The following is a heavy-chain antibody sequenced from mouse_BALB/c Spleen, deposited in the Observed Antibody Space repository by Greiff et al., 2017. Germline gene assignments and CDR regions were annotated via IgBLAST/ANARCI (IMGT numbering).Heavy chain of an antibody. J-gene: IGHJ3*01. CDR3: TRDWTTDDGYSPGMAY. V-gene: IGHV5-6-4*01. Sequence: EVMLVESGAGLVKPGGSLKLSCAASGFTFTSYTMSWVRQTPEKRLEWVATISSGGSYTYYPDSVKGRFTISRDNAKNTLYLQMSSLKSEDTALYYCTRDWTTDDGYSPGMAYWGQGTLVTVSA. CDR2: ISSGGSYT. D-gene: IGHD2-3*01. CDR1: GFTFTSYT.